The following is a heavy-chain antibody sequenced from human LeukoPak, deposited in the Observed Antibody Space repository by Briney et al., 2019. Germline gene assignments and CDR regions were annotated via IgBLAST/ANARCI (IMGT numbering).Heavy chain of an antibody. D-gene: IGHD2-15*01. Sequence: GGSLRLSCAASGFTFSSYGMSWVRQAPGKGLEWVSAISGSGGSTYYADSVKGRFTISRDNSKNTLYLQMNSPRAEDTAVYYCAKDSEYCSGGSCYPDAFDIWGQGTMVTVSS. V-gene: IGHV3-23*01. CDR3: AKDSEYCSGGSCYPDAFDI. J-gene: IGHJ3*02. CDR1: GFTFSSYG. CDR2: ISGSGGST.